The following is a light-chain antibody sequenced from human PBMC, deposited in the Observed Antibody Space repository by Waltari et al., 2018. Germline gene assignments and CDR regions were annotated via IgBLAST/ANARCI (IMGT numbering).Light chain of an antibody. CDR1: SSNIGAGYD. CDR2: GNS. J-gene: IGLJ3*02. CDR3: QSYDSSLSGYWV. Sequence: QSVLTQPPSVSGAPGQRVTISCTGSSSNIGAGYDVHWYQQLPGTAPKLLIYGNSNRPPGGPDRFSGSKSGTSASLAITGLQAEDEADYYCQSYDSSLSGYWVFGGGTKLTVL. V-gene: IGLV1-40*01.